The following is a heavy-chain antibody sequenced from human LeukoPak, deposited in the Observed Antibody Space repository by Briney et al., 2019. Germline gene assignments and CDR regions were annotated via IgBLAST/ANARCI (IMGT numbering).Heavy chain of an antibody. J-gene: IGHJ4*02. CDR3: ATERDSSWTFDS. D-gene: IGHD6-13*01. CDR2: VSSSGGTI. Sequence: GGSLRLSCAASGFTFSDYHMSWIRQASGKGLEWVSYVSSSGGTISYADSVKGRFSISRDNAKKSLYLQMNSLRAEDTAVYYCATERDSSWTFDSWGQGTLVTVSS. V-gene: IGHV3-11*04. CDR1: GFTFSDYH.